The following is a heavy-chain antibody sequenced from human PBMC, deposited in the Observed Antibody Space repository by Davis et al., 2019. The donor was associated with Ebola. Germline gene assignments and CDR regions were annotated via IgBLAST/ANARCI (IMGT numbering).Heavy chain of an antibody. CDR2: IYYSGST. CDR3: AKIHLVTRGYGMDV. V-gene: IGHV4-59*01. J-gene: IGHJ6*04. Sequence: SETLSLTCTVSGGSISSYYWSWIRQPPGKGLEWIGYIYYSGSTNYNPSLKSRVTISVDTSKNQFSLKLSSVTAADTAVYYCAKIHLVTRGYGMDVWGKGTTVTVSS. CDR1: GGSISSYY. D-gene: IGHD2-2*01.